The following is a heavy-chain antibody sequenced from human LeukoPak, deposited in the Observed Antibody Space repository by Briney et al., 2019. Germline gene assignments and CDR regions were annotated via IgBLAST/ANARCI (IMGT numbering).Heavy chain of an antibody. Sequence: GGSLRLSCAASGFTFSSYGMHWVRQAPGKGLEWVAVISYDGSNKYYADSVKGRFTISRDNSKNTLYLQMNSLRAKDTAVYYCAEEGEYGVHSNYPLIAEYYFDYWGQGTLVTVSS. D-gene: IGHD4-11*01. CDR3: AEEGEYGVHSNYPLIAEYYFDY. CDR2: ISYDGSNK. J-gene: IGHJ4*02. CDR1: GFTFSSYG. V-gene: IGHV3-30*18.